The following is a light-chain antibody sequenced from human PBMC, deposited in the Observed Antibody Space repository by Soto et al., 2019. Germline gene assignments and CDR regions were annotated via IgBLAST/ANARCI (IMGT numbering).Light chain of an antibody. CDR3: VSYSASASCV. CDR1: SSDVGNYIF. J-gene: IGLJ1*01. Sequence: QSALTQPASVSGSPGQSITISCTGTSSDVGNYIFVSWYRQHPGKAPKLMIYDINNRPSGVSNRFSGSKSGNTASLTISGLNAEAEADYSCVSYSASASCVSGT. CDR2: DIN. V-gene: IGLV2-14*01.